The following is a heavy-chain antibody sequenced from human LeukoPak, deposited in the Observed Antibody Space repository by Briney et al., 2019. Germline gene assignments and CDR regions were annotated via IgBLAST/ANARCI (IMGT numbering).Heavy chain of an antibody. CDR3: ARPLSGSSSWHGDAFDI. J-gene: IGHJ3*02. D-gene: IGHD6-13*01. CDR1: AGSISSSTYY. Sequence: SETLSLTCTLSAGSISSSTYYWGWIRQPPGKGLQWIGSIYYSGSTYYNASLKSRVTISADTSKNQFSLKLSSVTAADTAVYYCARPLSGSSSWHGDAFDIWGQGTMVTVSS. CDR2: IYYSGST. V-gene: IGHV4-39*01.